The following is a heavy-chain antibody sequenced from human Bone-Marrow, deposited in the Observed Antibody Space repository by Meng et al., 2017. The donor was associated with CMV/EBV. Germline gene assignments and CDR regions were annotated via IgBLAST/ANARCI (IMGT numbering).Heavy chain of an antibody. CDR1: GGSISSYY. J-gene: IGHJ4*02. Sequence: GSLRLSCTVSGGSISSYYWSWIRQPPGKGLEWIGYIYYSGRTNYNPSLKSRVTISVDTSKNQFSLKLSSVTAADTAVYYCASRRDGYKYYFDYWGQGTLVTVSS. CDR2: IYYSGRT. D-gene: IGHD5-24*01. CDR3: ASRRDGYKYYFDY. V-gene: IGHV4-59*01.